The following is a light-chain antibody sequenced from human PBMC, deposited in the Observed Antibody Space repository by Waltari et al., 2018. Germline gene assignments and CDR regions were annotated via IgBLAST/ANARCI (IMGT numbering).Light chain of an antibody. V-gene: IGKV1-5*03. Sequence: DIQLTQSPSTLSASVGDRVTITCRASQSIYSWLAWYQQKPEKAPKLLIYRASSLVSGVPSRFSGSGSGTEFTLTISSLQPDDLATYYCQQYNSYSPVTFGGGTKVEIK. CDR3: QQYNSYSPVT. CDR1: QSIYSW. J-gene: IGKJ4*01. CDR2: RAS.